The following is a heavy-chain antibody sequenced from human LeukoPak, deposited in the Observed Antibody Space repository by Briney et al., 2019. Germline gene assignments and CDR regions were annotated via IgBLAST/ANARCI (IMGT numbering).Heavy chain of an antibody. D-gene: IGHD6-13*01. CDR1: GYSFTNYD. CDR2: INPSGGST. J-gene: IGHJ5*02. Sequence: ASVKVSCKASGYSFTNYDINWVRQAPGQGLEWMGIINPSGGSTSYAQKFQGRVTMTRDMSTSTVYMELSSLRSEDTAVYYCARLTGYSSSWRDNWFDPWGQGTLVTVSS. CDR3: ARLTGYSSSWRDNWFDP. V-gene: IGHV1-46*01.